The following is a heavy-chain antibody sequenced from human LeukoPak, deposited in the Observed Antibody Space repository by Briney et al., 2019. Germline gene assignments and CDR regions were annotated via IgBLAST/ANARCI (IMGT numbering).Heavy chain of an antibody. Sequence: PSETLSLTCAVYGGSFSGYYWSWIRQPPGKGLEWIGEINHSGSTNYNPSLKSRVTISVDTSKNQFSLKLTFVTAADTAVYYCARLGGSYVDYWGQGTLVTVSS. D-gene: IGHD1-26*01. CDR3: ARLGGSYVDY. V-gene: IGHV4-34*01. CDR2: INHSGST. CDR1: GGSFSGYY. J-gene: IGHJ4*02.